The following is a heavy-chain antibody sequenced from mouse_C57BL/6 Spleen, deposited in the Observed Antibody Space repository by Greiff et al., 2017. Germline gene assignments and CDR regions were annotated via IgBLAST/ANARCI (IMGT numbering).Heavy chain of an antibody. CDR1: GYTFTSYW. J-gene: IGHJ3*01. Sequence: QVQLQQPGAELVKPGASVKVSCKASGYTFTSYWMHWVKQRPGQGLEWIGRIHPSDSDTNYNQKFKGKATLTVDKSSSTAYMQLSSLTSEDSAVYYWAIDPYYGSSSWFAYWGQGTLVTVSA. D-gene: IGHD1-1*01. CDR3: AIDPYYGSSSWFAY. V-gene: IGHV1-74*01. CDR2: IHPSDSDT.